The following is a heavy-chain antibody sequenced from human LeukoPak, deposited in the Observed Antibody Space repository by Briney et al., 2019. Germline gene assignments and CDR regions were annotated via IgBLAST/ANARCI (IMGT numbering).Heavy chain of an antibody. J-gene: IGHJ4*02. CDR1: GGSISSGGYY. D-gene: IGHD5-12*01. CDR2: IYYSGST. CDR3: ARWLPTENFDY. V-gene: IGHV4-31*03. Sequence: SETLSLTCTVSGGSISSGGYYWSWIRQHPGKGLEWIGYIYYSGSTYYNPSLKSRVTISVDTSKNQFSLKLSSVTAADTAVRYCARWLPTENFDYWGQGTLVTVSS.